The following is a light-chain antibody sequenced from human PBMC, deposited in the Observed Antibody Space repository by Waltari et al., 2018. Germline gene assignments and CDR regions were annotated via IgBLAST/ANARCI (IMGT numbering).Light chain of an antibody. V-gene: IGKV3-20*01. CDR3: QNYERLPVT. CDR2: GSS. J-gene: IGKJ1*01. Sequence: EVVLTQSPGTLSLSPGERATLSCRASQNIGRTLTWYQQKPGQSPRLLMYGSSIRAADIPDRFSGSGSGTDFILTITRLEPEDFAVYYCQNYERLPVTFGQGTKVEIK. CDR1: QNIGRT.